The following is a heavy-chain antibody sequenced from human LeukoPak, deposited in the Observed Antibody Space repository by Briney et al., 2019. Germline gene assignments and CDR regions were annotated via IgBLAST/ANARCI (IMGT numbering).Heavy chain of an antibody. V-gene: IGHV1-69*13. CDR2: IIPIFGTA. D-gene: IGHD3-22*01. CDR1: GGTFSSYA. Sequence: SVKVSCKASGGTFSSYAISCVRQAPGQGLEWMGGIIPIFGTANYAQKFQGRVTITADESTSTAYMELSSLRSEDTAVYYCARDGSPYDSSGYSDYWGQGTLVTVSS. J-gene: IGHJ4*02. CDR3: ARDGSPYDSSGYSDY.